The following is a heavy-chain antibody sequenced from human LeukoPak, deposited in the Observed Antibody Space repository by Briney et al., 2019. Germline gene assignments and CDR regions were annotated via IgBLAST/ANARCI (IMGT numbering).Heavy chain of an antibody. V-gene: IGHV4-61*02. CDR1: GDSINSGPYY. D-gene: IGHD3-22*01. CDR3: AREGSIYYSDSSGYLGY. J-gene: IGHJ4*02. CDR2: IYSGGRT. Sequence: SETLSLTCIVSGDSINSGPYYWSWIRQPAGKGLEWIGRIYSGGRTNYNPSLKSRVTISVDTSKNQFSLKLSSVTAADTAVYYCAREGSIYYSDSSGYLGYWGQGTLVTVSS.